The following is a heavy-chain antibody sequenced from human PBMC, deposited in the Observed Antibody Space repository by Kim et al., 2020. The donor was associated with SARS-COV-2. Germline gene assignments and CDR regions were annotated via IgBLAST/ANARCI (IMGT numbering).Heavy chain of an antibody. D-gene: IGHD1-26*01. CDR2: IWYDGSNK. J-gene: IGHJ5*02. CDR3: AKDRIVGAIGWFDP. CDR1: GFTFSSYG. Sequence: GGSLRLSCAASGFTFSSYGMHWVRQAPGKGLEWVAVIWYDGSNKYYADSVKGRFTISRDNSKNTLYLQMNSLRAEDTAVYYCAKDRIVGAIGWFDPWGQGTLVTVSS. V-gene: IGHV3-33*06.